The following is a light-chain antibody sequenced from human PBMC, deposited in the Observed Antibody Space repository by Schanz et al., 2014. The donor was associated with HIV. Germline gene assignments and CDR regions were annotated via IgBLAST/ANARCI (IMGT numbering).Light chain of an antibody. CDR2: DVS. CDR1: SSDVGGYHY. Sequence: QSALTQPASVSGSPGQSITISCTGTSSDVGGYHYLSWAQQHPGKAPKLMIYDVSNRPSGVSNRFSGSKSGNTASLTISGLQAEDEADYYCSSYTSSSTLVVFGGGTKLTVL. V-gene: IGLV2-14*01. CDR3: SSYTSSSTLVV. J-gene: IGLJ2*01.